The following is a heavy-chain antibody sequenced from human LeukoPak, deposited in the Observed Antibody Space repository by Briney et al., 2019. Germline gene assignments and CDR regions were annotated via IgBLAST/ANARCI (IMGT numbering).Heavy chain of an antibody. CDR3: ARDATVGGTSFDY. D-gene: IGHD1-26*01. Sequence: GGSLRLSCAASGFTFTSYSMNWVRQAPGKGLEWVSTISGSSSYIYYADSVKGRFTISRDNAKNSLYLQMNSLRAEDTAVYYCARDATVGGTSFDYGGQGTLVTVSS. CDR2: ISGSSSYI. CDR1: GFTFTSYS. J-gene: IGHJ4*02. V-gene: IGHV3-21*01.